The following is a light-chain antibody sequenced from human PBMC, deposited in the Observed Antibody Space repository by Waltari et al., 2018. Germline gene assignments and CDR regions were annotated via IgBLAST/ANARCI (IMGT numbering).Light chain of an antibody. CDR2: DTS. V-gene: IGLV7-46*01. CDR3: LLSYSGASWV. CDR1: TGVVTSGHY. J-gene: IGLJ3*02. Sequence: QAVVTQEPSLTVSPGGPVTLTCGSSTGVVTSGHYPYWFQQKPGQAPRTLIYDTSNKHSWTPARFSGSLLGGKAALTLSGAQPEDEAEYYCLLSYSGASWVFGGGTKLTVL.